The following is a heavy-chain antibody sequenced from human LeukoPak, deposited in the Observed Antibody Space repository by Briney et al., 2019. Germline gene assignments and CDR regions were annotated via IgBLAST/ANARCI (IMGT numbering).Heavy chain of an antibody. CDR2: ISSSSSSI. V-gene: IGHV3-11*01. Sequence: RTGGSLRLSCAASGFTFSAYYMAWIRQAPGKGLEWVSYISSSSSSIKYADNVKGRFTISRDNSKNSLYLQMNSLRADDTAVYYCARERGSGVHYDYWGQGTLVIVSS. D-gene: IGHD3-10*01. CDR3: ARERGSGVHYDY. J-gene: IGHJ4*02. CDR1: GFTFSAYY.